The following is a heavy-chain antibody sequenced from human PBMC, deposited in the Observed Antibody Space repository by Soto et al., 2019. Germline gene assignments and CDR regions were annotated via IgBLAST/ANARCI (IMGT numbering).Heavy chain of an antibody. CDR3: ARSVDP. V-gene: IGHV4-31*03. CDR1: GGSSSSGGYS. J-gene: IGHJ5*02. CDR2: IFYSGTT. Sequence: TLSLTCTVYGGSSSSGGYSWSWIRQHPGKGMEWIGYIFYSGTTYYNPSLKSRVTISVDTSKNQFSLKLCSVTAAATAVYYCARSVDPWGQGTVVT.